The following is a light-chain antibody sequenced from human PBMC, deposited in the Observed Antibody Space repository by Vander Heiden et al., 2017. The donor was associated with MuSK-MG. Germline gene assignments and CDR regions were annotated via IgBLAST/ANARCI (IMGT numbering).Light chain of an antibody. V-gene: IGKV3-11*01. CDR3: QQHGDWAPLT. CDR1: QNISTS. Sequence: SVLTQSPATLSLSPGERATLSCRARQNISTSLAWYQQTPGQAPRLLIYDASNRAPGIPARFSGSGSGTDFNLTISNLEPEDFAVYFCQQHGDWAPLTFGGGTMVEIK. J-gene: IGKJ4*01. CDR2: DAS.